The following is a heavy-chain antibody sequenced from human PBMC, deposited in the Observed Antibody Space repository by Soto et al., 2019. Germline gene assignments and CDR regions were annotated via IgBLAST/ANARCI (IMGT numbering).Heavy chain of an antibody. V-gene: IGHV2-5*02. Sequence: QITLKESGPTLVKPTQTLTLTCTFSAFSLSTGGVGVGWIRQPPGKALEWLALIYWDDDKRYSPSLRSRLTTTKDNSKSRVLLTMTNMDPVDTATYYCIQSRCGGDCLQSYASYYYYGMDVWGQGTTFTVSS. J-gene: IGHJ6*02. CDR1: AFSLSTGGVG. CDR3: IQSRCGGDCLQSYASYYYYGMDV. D-gene: IGHD2-21*02. CDR2: IYWDDDK.